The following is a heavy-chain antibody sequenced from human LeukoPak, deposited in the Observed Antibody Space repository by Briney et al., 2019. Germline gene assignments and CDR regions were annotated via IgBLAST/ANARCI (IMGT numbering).Heavy chain of an antibody. CDR3: ARGAGYNYPYYFDY. Sequence: GGSLRLSCAASGFTVSSNYMNGVRQAPGKGLGWVSVIYGGGNIYYADSVKGRFTISRDNSKNTLYLQMNSLRAEDTAVYYCARGAGYNYPYYFDYWGQGTLVTVSS. D-gene: IGHD5-24*01. J-gene: IGHJ4*02. CDR2: IYGGGNI. CDR1: GFTVSSNY. V-gene: IGHV3-53*01.